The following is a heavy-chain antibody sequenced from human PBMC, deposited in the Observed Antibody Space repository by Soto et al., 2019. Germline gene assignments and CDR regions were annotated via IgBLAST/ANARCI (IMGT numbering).Heavy chain of an antibody. CDR3: ARHNYGSGSTYFDD. D-gene: IGHD3-10*01. Sequence: PSETLSLTCTVSGGSISSYYWSWIRQPPGKGLEWIGDIYYIGSTNYNPSLKSRVTISVDTSKNQFSLKLNSMTAADTAVYYCARHNYGSGSTYFDDWGQGTLVTVSS. J-gene: IGHJ4*02. CDR1: GGSISSYY. CDR2: IYYIGST. V-gene: IGHV4-59*08.